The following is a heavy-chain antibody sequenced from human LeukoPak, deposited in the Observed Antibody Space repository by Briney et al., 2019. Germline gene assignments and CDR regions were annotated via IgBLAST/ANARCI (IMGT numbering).Heavy chain of an antibody. Sequence: SETLSLTCTVSGGSISSYYWSWIRQPPGKGLEWIGYIYYSGSTNYNPSLKSRVTISVDTFKNQFSLKLSSVTAADTAVYYCARSYTAMVVAFDYWGQGTLVTVSS. D-gene: IGHD5-18*01. CDR3: ARSYTAMVVAFDY. CDR1: GGSISSYY. J-gene: IGHJ4*02. V-gene: IGHV4-59*08. CDR2: IYYSGST.